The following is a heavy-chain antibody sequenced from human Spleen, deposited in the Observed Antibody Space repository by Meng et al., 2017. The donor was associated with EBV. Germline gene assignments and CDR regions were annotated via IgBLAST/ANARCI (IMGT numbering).Heavy chain of an antibody. CDR2: IYHTGTT. J-gene: IGHJ5*02. D-gene: IGHD4-11*01. Sequence: QLQLQESGTGLVKPSQPLSLTCAVPGGSSSSGGYSWNWVRQPPGKDLEWIGYIYHTGTTHYNPSLNSRVTISVDTSKNQFSLKLNSVTAADTAVYYCARGGHNYRNWFDPWGQGTLVTVSS. CDR3: ARGGHNYRNWFDP. CDR1: GGSSSSGGYS. V-gene: IGHV4-30-2*01.